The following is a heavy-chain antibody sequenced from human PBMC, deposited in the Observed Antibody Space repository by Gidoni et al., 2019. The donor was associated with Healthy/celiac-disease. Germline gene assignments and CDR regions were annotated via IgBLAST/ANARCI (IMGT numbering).Heavy chain of an antibody. CDR3: ARDQSTTETIAAAGNYYYYGMDV. J-gene: IGHJ6*02. D-gene: IGHD6-13*01. Sequence: EVQLVESGGGLVQPGGSLRLSCAASGFTFSSYSMNWVRQAPGKGLEWVSYISSSSSTIDYADSVKGRFTISRDNAKNSLYLQMNSLRDEDTAVYYCARDQSTTETIAAAGNYYYYGMDVWGQGTTVTVSS. V-gene: IGHV3-48*02. CDR1: GFTFSSYS. CDR2: ISSSSSTI.